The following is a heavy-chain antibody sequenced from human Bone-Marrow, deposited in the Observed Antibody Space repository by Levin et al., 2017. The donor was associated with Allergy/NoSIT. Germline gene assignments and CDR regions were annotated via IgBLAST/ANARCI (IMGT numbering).Heavy chain of an antibody. Sequence: PSETLSLTCTVSGGSISSGGCYWNWIRQVPGKGLEWIGYTYSSGSAYYNPSLQSRFTISVDKSRNRFSLNVNSVTDADTAVYYCARAQIFYNSWSGIHWGQGMLVTVSS. J-gene: IGHJ4*02. CDR2: TYSSGSA. CDR1: GGSISSGGCY. CDR3: ARAQIFYNSWSGIH. V-gene: IGHV4-31*03. D-gene: IGHD3-3*01.